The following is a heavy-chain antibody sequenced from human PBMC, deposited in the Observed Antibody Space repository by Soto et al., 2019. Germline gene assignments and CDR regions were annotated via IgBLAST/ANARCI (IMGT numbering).Heavy chain of an antibody. D-gene: IGHD1-1*01. J-gene: IGHJ5*02. CDR1: GDSVSGNSAA. Sequence: SQTLSLTCAISGDSVSGNSAAWNWIRQSPSRGLEWLGRTYYRSRWYNDYAVSVKSRITINPDTSKNQFSLQLNSVTPEDTAVYYCARDPRVWNEENNWFDPWGQGTLVTVSS. V-gene: IGHV6-1*01. CDR2: TYYRSRWYN. CDR3: ARDPRVWNEENNWFDP.